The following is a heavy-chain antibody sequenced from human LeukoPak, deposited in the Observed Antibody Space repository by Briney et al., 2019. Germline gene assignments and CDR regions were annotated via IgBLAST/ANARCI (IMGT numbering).Heavy chain of an antibody. Sequence: GGSLRLSCAASAFTFSNAWMNWVRQAPGKGLEWVGRIKSKTDGWTTDYAAPVKGRFTISRDDSKNTLYLRMNSLKTEDTAVYYCTTEERVSSGYCSGGSCYIDYWGQGTLVTVSS. J-gene: IGHJ4*02. CDR1: AFTFSNAW. D-gene: IGHD2-15*01. CDR2: IKSKTDGWTT. V-gene: IGHV3-15*01. CDR3: TTEERVSSGYCSGGSCYIDY.